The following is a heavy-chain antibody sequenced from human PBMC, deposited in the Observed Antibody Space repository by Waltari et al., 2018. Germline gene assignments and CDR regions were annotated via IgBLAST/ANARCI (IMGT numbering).Heavy chain of an antibody. Sequence: QVQLVQSGAEVKKPGASVKVSCKASGYTFTSYDINWVRQATGQGLEWMGWMNPNSGNTGYAQKFQGRVTMTSNTSISTAYMELSSLRSEDTAVYYCARSPRRAAAGTGAFDIWGQGTMVTVSS. CDR1: GYTFTSYD. J-gene: IGHJ3*02. CDR3: ARSPRRAAAGTGAFDI. D-gene: IGHD6-13*01. V-gene: IGHV1-8*02. CDR2: MNPNSGNT.